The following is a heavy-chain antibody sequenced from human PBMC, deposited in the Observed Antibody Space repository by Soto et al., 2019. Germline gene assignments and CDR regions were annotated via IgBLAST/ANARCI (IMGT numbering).Heavy chain of an antibody. V-gene: IGHV4-39*01. CDR2: IYYSGST. CDR3: ARHDIVGATPHFDY. D-gene: IGHD1-26*01. Sequence: QLQLQESGPGLVKPSETLSLTCTVSGGSISSSSYYWGWIRQPPGKGLEWIGSIYYSGSTYYNPSLNSRVTXXVXTXXNQFSLKLSSVTAADTAVYYCARHDIVGATPHFDYWGQGTLVTVSS. CDR1: GGSISSSSYY. J-gene: IGHJ4*02.